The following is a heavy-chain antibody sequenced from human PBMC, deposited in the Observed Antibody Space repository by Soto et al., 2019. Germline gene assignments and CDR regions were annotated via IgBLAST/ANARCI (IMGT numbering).Heavy chain of an antibody. CDR2: IYYSGST. CDR3: ARDGSGSTSEVYFDY. J-gene: IGHJ4*02. V-gene: IGHV4-31*03. D-gene: IGHD1-26*01. CDR1: GGSISSSGYF. Sequence: QVQLQESGPGLVKPSQTLSLTCTVSGGSISSSGYFWSWIREHPGEGLEWIGYIYYSGSTNYNPSLKSRVTISVDTSKNQFSLKLSSVTAADTAVYYCARDGSGSTSEVYFDYWGQGTLVTVSS.